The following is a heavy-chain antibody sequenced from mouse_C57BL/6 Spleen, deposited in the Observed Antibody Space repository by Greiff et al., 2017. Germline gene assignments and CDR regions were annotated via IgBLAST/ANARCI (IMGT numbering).Heavy chain of an antibody. J-gene: IGHJ1*03. V-gene: IGHV3-6*01. CDR1: GYSITSGYY. Sequence: VQLQQSGPGLVKPSQSLSLTCSVTGYSITSGYYWNWLRQFPGNKLEWMGYISYDGSNNYNPSLKNRISITRDTSKNQFFLKLNSVTTEDTATYYCARDGGFYWYFDVWGTGTTVTVSS. CDR3: ARDGGFYWYFDV. CDR2: ISYDGSN.